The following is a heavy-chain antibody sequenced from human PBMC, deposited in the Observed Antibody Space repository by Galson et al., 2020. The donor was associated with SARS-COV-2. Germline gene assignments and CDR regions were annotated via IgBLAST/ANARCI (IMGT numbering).Heavy chain of an antibody. CDR2: INHSGTT. V-gene: IGHV4-34*01. CDR1: GGSFNGYC. J-gene: IGHJ3*01. Sequence: SETLSLTCAVYGGSFNGYCWSWIRQPPGKGLEWIGEINHSGTTNYNPSLKSRITMSVDMSKNKFSLRLSSVTAADTAVYYCARAPDVDILTGDYADGFDFWGQGTMVTVSS. D-gene: IGHD3-9*01. CDR3: ARAPDVDILTGDYADGFDF.